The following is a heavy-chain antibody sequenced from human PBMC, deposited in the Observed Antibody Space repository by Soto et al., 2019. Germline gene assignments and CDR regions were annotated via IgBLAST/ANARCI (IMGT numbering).Heavy chain of an antibody. CDR1: GYTFTSYY. CDR3: ARVGRITMVRGVIQSLDY. J-gene: IGHJ4*02. D-gene: IGHD3-10*01. V-gene: IGHV1-46*03. Sequence: ASVKVSCKASGYTFTSYYMHWVRQAPGQGLEWMGIINPSGGSTSYAQKFQGRVTMTRDTSTSTVYMELSSLRSEDTAVYYCARVGRITMVRGVIQSLDYWGQGTLVTVSS. CDR2: INPSGGST.